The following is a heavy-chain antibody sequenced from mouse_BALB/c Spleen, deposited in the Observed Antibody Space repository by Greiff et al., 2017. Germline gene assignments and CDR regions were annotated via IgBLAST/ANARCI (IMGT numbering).Heavy chain of an antibody. CDR3: ARYYGSSYEFAY. V-gene: IGHV2-9*02. D-gene: IGHD1-1*01. J-gene: IGHJ3*01. CDR2: IWAGGST. CDR1: GFSLTSYG. Sequence: VQLVESGPGLVAPSQSLSITCTVSGFSLTSYGVHWVRQPPGKGLEWLGVIWAGGSTNYNSALMSRLSISKDNSKSQVFLKMNSLQTDDTAMYYCARYYGSSYEFAYWGQGTLVTVSA.